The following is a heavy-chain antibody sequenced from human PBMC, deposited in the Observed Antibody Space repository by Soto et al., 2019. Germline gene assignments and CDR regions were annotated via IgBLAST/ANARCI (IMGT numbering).Heavy chain of an antibody. J-gene: IGHJ5*02. CDR3: ARDSFEQQLLGLFDP. D-gene: IGHD6-13*01. V-gene: IGHV4-59*01. CDR2: IYHSGST. Sequence: PSETLSLTCTVSGGSISSYYWSWLRQPPGKGPEWIGDIYHSGSTNYNPSLKSRVTISVDTSKSQFSLKLSSVTAADTAVYYCARDSFEQQLLGLFDPWGQGTLVTVSS. CDR1: GGSISSYY.